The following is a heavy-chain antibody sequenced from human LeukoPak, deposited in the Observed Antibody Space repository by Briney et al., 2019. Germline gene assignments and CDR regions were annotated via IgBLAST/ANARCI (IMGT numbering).Heavy chain of an antibody. CDR3: ASVYLYGMDV. Sequence: ASVKVSCKASGYTFTSYYMHWVRQAPGQGLGWMAIINPSGGGTKYAQKFQGRVTVTRDTPTNTVYMELSSLRTEDTAVYYCASVYLYGMDVWGQGTTVTVSS. CDR1: GYTFTSYY. J-gene: IGHJ6*02. CDR2: INPSGGGT. D-gene: IGHD2-8*01. V-gene: IGHV1-46*01.